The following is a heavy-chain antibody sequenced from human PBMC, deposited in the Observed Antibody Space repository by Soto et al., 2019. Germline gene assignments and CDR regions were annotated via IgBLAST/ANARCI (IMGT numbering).Heavy chain of an antibody. CDR3: ARLVYDSSGYRPG. CDR2: TYYSGST. V-gene: IGHV4-39*01. J-gene: IGHJ4*02. Sequence: QLQLQESGPGLVKPSETLSLTCTVSGGSISSSSSYWGSIRQPPGKALEWIGSTYYSGSTYYNPSLKSRVTISVGTSKNQFALKLSSVTAADTAVYYCARLVYDSSGYRPGWGQGTLVTVSS. D-gene: IGHD3-22*01. CDR1: GGSISSSSSY.